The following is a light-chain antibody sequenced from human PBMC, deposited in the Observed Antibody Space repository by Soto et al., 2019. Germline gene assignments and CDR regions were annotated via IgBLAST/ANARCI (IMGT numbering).Light chain of an antibody. CDR1: SNDVGGFNY. J-gene: IGLJ2*01. CDR2: EVS. V-gene: IGLV2-8*01. CDR3: SSYAGSDNFGV. Sequence: QSALTQPPSASGSPGQSVTISCTGTSNDVGGFNYVSWYQQHPGKAPKLLIYEVSERPSGVPDRFSGSKSGNTASLTVSGLQPEDEADYYCSSYAGSDNFGVFGGGTKLTVL.